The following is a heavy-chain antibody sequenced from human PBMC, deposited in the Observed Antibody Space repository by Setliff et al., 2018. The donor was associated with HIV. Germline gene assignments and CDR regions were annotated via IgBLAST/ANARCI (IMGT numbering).Heavy chain of an antibody. Sequence: SETLSLTCTVSGGSISSSSYYWDWIRQPPGKGLEWIGSIYYSGSTYYNPSLKSRVAISVDTSKNQFSVKLNSVTAADTAVYYCVRSKISGSNHETYGFDVWGQGTTVTVSS. D-gene: IGHD1-26*01. CDR3: VRSKISGSNHETYGFDV. J-gene: IGHJ6*02. CDR2: IYYSGST. V-gene: IGHV4-39*07. CDR1: GGSISSSSYY.